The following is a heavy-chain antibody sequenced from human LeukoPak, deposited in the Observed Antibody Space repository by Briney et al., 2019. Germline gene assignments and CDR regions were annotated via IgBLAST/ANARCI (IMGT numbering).Heavy chain of an antibody. J-gene: IGHJ3*02. Sequence: GGSLRLSCAASGFTFSSYSMNWVRQAPGKGLEWVSYISSSSSTIYYADSVKGRFTISRDNAKNSLYLQMNSLRDEDTAVYYXXXXXXXXXXAVLVYAFDIWGQGTMVTVSS. V-gene: IGHV3-48*02. D-gene: IGHD3-10*02. CDR3: XXXXXXXXXAVLVYAFDI. CDR1: GFTFSSYS. CDR2: ISSSSSTI.